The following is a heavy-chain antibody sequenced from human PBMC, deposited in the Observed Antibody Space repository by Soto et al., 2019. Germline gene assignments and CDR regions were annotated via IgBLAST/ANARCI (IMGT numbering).Heavy chain of an antibody. CDR2: ISGAGDSP. CDR3: AKGGDYDLDFDS. D-gene: IGHD2-21*02. CDR1: GFNFRSTA. J-gene: IGHJ4*02. V-gene: IGHV3-23*01. Sequence: EVQLLESGGGLVQPGGSLGLSCAASGFNFRSTAMSWVRQPPGKGLEWVSAISGAGDSPFYADSVKGRFTISRDNSKNMWYLYINSLRAEDTAMYYCAKGGDYDLDFDSWGQGTPVTVSS.